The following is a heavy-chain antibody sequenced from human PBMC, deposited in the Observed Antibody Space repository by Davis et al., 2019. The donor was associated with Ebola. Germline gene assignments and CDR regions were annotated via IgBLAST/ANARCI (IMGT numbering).Heavy chain of an antibody. CDR3: ARDYDYVWGSYRHLNWFDP. CDR1: GGTFSSYA. Sequence: SVKVSCKASGGTFSSYAISWVRQAPGQGLEWMGGIIPIFGTANYAQKFQGRVTMTRDTSTSTVYMELSSLRSEDTAVYYCARDYDYVWGSYRHLNWFDPWGQGTLVTVSS. J-gene: IGHJ5*02. CDR2: IIPIFGTA. D-gene: IGHD3-16*02. V-gene: IGHV1-69*05.